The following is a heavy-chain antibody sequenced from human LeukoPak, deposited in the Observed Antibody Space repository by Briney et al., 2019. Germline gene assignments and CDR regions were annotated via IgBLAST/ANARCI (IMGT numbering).Heavy chain of an antibody. CDR2: IYCSGST. Sequence: PSETLSLTCTVSGGSISSSSYYWGWIRQPPGKGLEWIGSIYCSGSTYYNPSLKSRVTISVDTSKNQFSLKLSSVTAADTAVYYCARTPYYDYVWGSYRPHPFDYWGQGTLVTVSS. CDR3: ARTPYYDYVWGSYRPHPFDY. CDR1: GGSISSSSYY. J-gene: IGHJ4*02. D-gene: IGHD3-16*02. V-gene: IGHV4-39*01.